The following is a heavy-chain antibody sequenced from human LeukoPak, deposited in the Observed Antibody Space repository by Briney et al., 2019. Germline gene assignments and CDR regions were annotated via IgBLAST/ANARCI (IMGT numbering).Heavy chain of an antibody. J-gene: IGHJ4*02. Sequence: GGSLRLSCAASGFTFSTYWMSWVRQAPGKGLEWVANIKQDGSQKYYVDSVKGRFTISRDNAKNSLYLQMNSLRAEDTAVYYCARDTTAGDLDYWGQGTLVTVSS. V-gene: IGHV3-7*01. D-gene: IGHD6-13*01. CDR2: IKQDGSQK. CDR3: ARDTTAGDLDY. CDR1: GFTFSTYW.